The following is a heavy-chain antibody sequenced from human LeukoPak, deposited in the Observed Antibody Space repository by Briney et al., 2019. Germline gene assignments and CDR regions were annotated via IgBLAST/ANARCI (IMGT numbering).Heavy chain of an antibody. J-gene: IGHJ4*02. D-gene: IGHD5-18*01. CDR2: IYHSGST. CDR1: GGFISSTNL. Sequence: KPSETLSLTCAVSGGFISSTNLWSWVRQPPGKGLEWIGEIYHSGSTNYNPSLKSRVTISVDKSKNQFSLRLSSVTAADTAVYYYARDDFVETAMVRLYYWGQGTLVTVSS. V-gene: IGHV4-4*02. CDR3: ARDDFVETAMVRLYY.